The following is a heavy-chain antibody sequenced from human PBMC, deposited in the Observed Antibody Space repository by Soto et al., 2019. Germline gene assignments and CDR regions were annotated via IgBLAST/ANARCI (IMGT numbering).Heavy chain of an antibody. J-gene: IGHJ4*02. V-gene: IGHV4-31*03. D-gene: IGHD5-12*01. CDR1: GGSISSGGYY. CDR2: IYYSGST. Sequence: QVQLQESGPGLVKPSQTLSLTCTVSGGSISSGGYYWSWIRQHPGKGLEWIGYIYYSGSTYYNPCLTIRVNISEDTSKIQFCLKLSSVTAADSSVYYCARTPTNWGQGTLVTVSS. CDR3: ARTPTN.